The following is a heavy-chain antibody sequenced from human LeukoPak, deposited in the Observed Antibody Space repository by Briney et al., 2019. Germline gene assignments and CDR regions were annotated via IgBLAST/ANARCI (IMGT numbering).Heavy chain of an antibody. CDR3: ARVMTTTYFPYYYYGMDV. Sequence: GGSLRLSCAASGFIFSSYAMHWVRQAPGKGLEWVAVISYDGSNKYYADSVKGRFTISRDNSKNTLYLQMNSLRAEDTAVYYCARVMTTTYFPYYYYGMDVWGQGTTVTVSS. CDR1: GFIFSSYA. V-gene: IGHV3-30-3*01. J-gene: IGHJ6*02. D-gene: IGHD4-17*01. CDR2: ISYDGSNK.